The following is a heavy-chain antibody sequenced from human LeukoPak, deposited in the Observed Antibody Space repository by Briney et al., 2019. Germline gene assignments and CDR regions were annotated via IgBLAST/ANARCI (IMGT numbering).Heavy chain of an antibody. Sequence: GGSLRLSCSASGFTFSSYAMHWVRQAPGKGLEYVSDISSNGGSTYYADSVKGRFTISRDNSKNTLYLQMSSLRAEDTAVYYCVKRVVPAAYFDYWGQGTLVTVSS. J-gene: IGHJ4*02. D-gene: IGHD2-2*01. CDR2: ISSNGGST. CDR3: VKRVVPAAYFDY. V-gene: IGHV3-64D*06. CDR1: GFTFSSYA.